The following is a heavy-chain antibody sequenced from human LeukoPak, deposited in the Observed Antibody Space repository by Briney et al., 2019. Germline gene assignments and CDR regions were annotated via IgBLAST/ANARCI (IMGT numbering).Heavy chain of an antibody. J-gene: IGHJ5*02. V-gene: IGHV3-15*01. CDR2: IKSKTDGGTT. CDR3: TTGTEQQWLSLDH. CDR1: GFTFSNAW. Sequence: PGGSLRLSCAASGFTFSNAWMSWVRQAPGKGLEWVGRIKSKTDGGTTDYAAPVKGRFSISRDDSKNTLYLQMNSLKTEDTAVYYCTTGTEQQWLSLDHWGQGTLVTVSS. D-gene: IGHD6-19*01.